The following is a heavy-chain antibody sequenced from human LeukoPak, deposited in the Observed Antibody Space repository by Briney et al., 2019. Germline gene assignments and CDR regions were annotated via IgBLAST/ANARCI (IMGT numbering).Heavy chain of an antibody. J-gene: IGHJ5*02. Sequence: PSETLSLTCTVSGGSISSYYWSWIRQPPGKGLEWIGYIYYSGSTNYNPSLKSRATISVDTSKNQFSLKLSSVTAADTAVYYCARGPIYGDYSDHWFDPWGQGTLVTVSS. V-gene: IGHV4-59*12. CDR3: ARGPIYGDYSDHWFDP. CDR1: GGSISSYY. CDR2: IYYSGST. D-gene: IGHD4-17*01.